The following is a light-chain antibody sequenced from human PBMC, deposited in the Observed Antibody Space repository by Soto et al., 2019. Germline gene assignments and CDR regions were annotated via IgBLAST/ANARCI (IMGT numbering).Light chain of an antibody. V-gene: IGKV3-11*01. CDR2: DAS. J-gene: IGKJ4*01. CDR3: QQRSNWLT. CDR1: QSVSSY. Sequence: EIVLTQSPATLSLSPGERVTLSCRASQSVSSYLAWYQQKPGQAPRLLIYDASNRATGIPARFSGSGSGTDFTLTISSLEPEDFAVYYCQQRSNWLTFGGGTKVDIK.